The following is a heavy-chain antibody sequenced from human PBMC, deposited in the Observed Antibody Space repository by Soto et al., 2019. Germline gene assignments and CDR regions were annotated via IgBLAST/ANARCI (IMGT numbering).Heavy chain of an antibody. D-gene: IGHD3-22*01. V-gene: IGHV4-31*03. Sequence: QVQLQESGPGLVKPSQTLSLTCTVSVASISSGGYYWSWIRQHPGEGLEWIGYIYYSGSTSYNPSLKSRVTISVYTSKNQFSLTLSSVTDADTAVYYCARESKYDTSGYPTWFAPWGQGTLVTVSS. CDR2: IYYSGST. CDR1: VASISSGGYY. J-gene: IGHJ5*02. CDR3: ARESKYDTSGYPTWFAP.